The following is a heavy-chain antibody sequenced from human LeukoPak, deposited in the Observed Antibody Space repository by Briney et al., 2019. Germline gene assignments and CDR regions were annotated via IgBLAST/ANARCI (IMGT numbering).Heavy chain of an antibody. V-gene: IGHV3-23*01. Sequence: GGSLRLSCAASGFTFSNNAMSWVRQAPGKGLGWVSGIIGNGGSTYYAGPVKGRFTISRDNSKHTMYLQMNSLRADDTAVYYCAKELSPYGSSWFDYWGQGTLVTVSS. CDR3: AKELSPYGSSWFDY. J-gene: IGHJ5*01. CDR1: GFTFSNNA. CDR2: IIGNGGST. D-gene: IGHD6-13*01.